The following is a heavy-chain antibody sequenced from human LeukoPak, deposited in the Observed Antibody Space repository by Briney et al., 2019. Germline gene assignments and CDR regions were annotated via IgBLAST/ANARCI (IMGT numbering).Heavy chain of an antibody. CDR3: ARGRRDDYVWGSYRYDAFDI. CDR2: MNPNSGNT. J-gene: IGHJ3*02. D-gene: IGHD3-16*02. Sequence: ASVKVSCKASGYTFTSYGINWVRQATGQGLEWMGWMNPNSGNTGYAQKFQGRVTMTRNTSISTAYMELSSLRSEDTAVYYCARGRRDDYVWGSYRYDAFDIWGQGTMVTVSS. V-gene: IGHV1-8*02. CDR1: GYTFTSYG.